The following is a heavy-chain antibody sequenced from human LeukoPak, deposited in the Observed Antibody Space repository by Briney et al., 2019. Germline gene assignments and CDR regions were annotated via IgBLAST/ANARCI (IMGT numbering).Heavy chain of an antibody. CDR3: ARELDSSGWYPHDAFDI. D-gene: IGHD6-19*01. CDR1: GYTFTSYY. V-gene: IGHV1-2*02. CDR2: INPNSGGT. Sequence: GASVKVSCKASGYTFTSYYMHWVRQAPGQGLEWMGWINPNSGGTNYAQKFQGRVTMTRDTSISTAYMELSRLRSDDTAVYYCARELDSSGWYPHDAFDIWGQGTMVTVSS. J-gene: IGHJ3*02.